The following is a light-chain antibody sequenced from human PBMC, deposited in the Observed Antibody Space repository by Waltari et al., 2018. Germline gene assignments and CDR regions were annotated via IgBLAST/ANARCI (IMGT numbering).Light chain of an antibody. Sequence: SYVLTQPPSVSVAPGKTATITCGGDNIGSESVHWYQQKPGQAPVLVDNDGRDRPPPGPSPGLVVHRDSDRPSGFPGRFSGANSGNTATLSISRVEAGDEADYYCQVWAGTSDHVVFGGGTKLTVL. CDR3: QVWAGTSDHVV. CDR1: NIGSES. J-gene: IGLJ3*02. V-gene: IGLV3-21*03. CDR2: RDS.